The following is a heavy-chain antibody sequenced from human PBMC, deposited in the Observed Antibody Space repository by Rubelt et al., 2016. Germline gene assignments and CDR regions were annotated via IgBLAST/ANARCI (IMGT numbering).Heavy chain of an antibody. Sequence: VQLVESGGGLVQPGGSLRLSCAASGFTFSNHGMHWVRQAPDKGLEWMAVISFDGSNKFYAESVKGRLTISRDNAKSTLYLQMNSLRAEDTAVYYCVKMYDYGDNSNWYFDLWGRDTLVTVSS. V-gene: IGHV3-30*18. CDR1: GFTFSNHG. J-gene: IGHJ2*01. CDR2: ISFDGSNK. CDR3: VKMYDYGDNSNWYFDL. D-gene: IGHD4-23*01.